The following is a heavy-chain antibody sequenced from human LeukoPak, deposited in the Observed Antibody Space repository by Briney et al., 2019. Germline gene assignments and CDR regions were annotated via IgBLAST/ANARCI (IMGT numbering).Heavy chain of an antibody. CDR3: ASQGELPYDY. CDR2: ISSSSSYI. Sequence: KPGGSLRLSCAASGFTFSSYSMNWVRQAPGKGLEWVSSISSSSSYIYYADSVKGRFTISRDNAKNSLYLQMNSLRAEDTAVYYCASQGELPYDYWGQGTLVTVSS. J-gene: IGHJ4*02. D-gene: IGHD1-26*01. V-gene: IGHV3-21*01. CDR1: GFTFSSYS.